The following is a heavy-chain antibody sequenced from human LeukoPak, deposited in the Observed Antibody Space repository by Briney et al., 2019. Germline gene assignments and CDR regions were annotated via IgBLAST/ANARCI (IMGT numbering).Heavy chain of an antibody. D-gene: IGHD2-2*01. Sequence: PGGSLRLSCAASGFTFSSYGMSWVRQAPGKGLEWVSAISGSGGSTYYADSVKGRFTISRDNSKNTLYLQMNSLRAEDTAVYYCAKRAQGVVPAAMFSVYYYYMDVWGKGTTVTISS. J-gene: IGHJ6*03. CDR1: GFTFSSYG. V-gene: IGHV3-23*01. CDR3: AKRAQGVVPAAMFSVYYYYMDV. CDR2: ISGSGGST.